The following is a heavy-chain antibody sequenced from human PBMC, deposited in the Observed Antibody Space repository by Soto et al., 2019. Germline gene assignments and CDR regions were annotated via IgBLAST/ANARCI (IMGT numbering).Heavy chain of an antibody. D-gene: IGHD3-10*01. CDR1: GYTFMTYA. Sequence: QVQLVQSGAEVKKPGASVKISCKTSGYTFMTYALHWVRQAPGQRPEWMGWITPGNGNTEYSQKLQGRVTITRDTSARTVFMEVANMTSEDTAVYYCARVRMLWYGELSHWGQGTQVIVSA. CDR2: ITPGNGNT. V-gene: IGHV1-3*01. CDR3: ARVRMLWYGELSH. J-gene: IGHJ4*02.